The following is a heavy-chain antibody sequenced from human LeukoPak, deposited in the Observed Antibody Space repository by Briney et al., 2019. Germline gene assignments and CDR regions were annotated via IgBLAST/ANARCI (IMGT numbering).Heavy chain of an antibody. D-gene: IGHD3-3*01. V-gene: IGHV3-11*04. J-gene: IGHJ6*03. CDR2: ISSSGSTI. CDR1: GFTFSDSY. CDR3: ETAPGTIFGVVIHYYYYYMDV. Sequence: GGSLRLSCADSGFTFSDSYMSWIRQAPGKGLEWVSYISSSGSTIYYADSVKGRFTTSRDNAKKSLYLQMNSLRAEDTAVYYCETAPGTIFGVVIHYYYYYMDVWGKGTTVTVS.